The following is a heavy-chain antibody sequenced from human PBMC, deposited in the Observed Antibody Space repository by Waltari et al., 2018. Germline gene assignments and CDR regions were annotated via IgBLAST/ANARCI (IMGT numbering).Heavy chain of an antibody. J-gene: IGHJ6*02. CDR1: GGSISSGSYY. D-gene: IGHD1-26*01. CDR2: IYTSGST. Sequence: QVQLQESGPGLVKPSQTLSLTCTVSGGSISSGSYYWSWIRQPAGKGLEWIGRIYTSGSTNYNPSLKSRVTISVDTSKNQFSLKLSSVTAADTAVYYCAREKWELRLGALPGGMDVWGQGTTVTVSS. V-gene: IGHV4-61*02. CDR3: AREKWELRLGALPGGMDV.